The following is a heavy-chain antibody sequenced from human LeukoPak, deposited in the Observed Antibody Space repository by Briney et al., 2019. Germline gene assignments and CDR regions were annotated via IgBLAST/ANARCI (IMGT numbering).Heavy chain of an antibody. D-gene: IGHD6-13*01. CDR1: GFTFSSYG. CDR2: IWNDGDNK. CDR3: ARDGIAAAGQYYCDGMDV. J-gene: IGHJ6*02. Sequence: PGGSLRLSCAASGFTFSSYGMHWVRQAPGKGLEWVAVIWNDGDNKYYADSVKGRFTISRDNSKNTLYLQMNSLRAEDTAVYYCARDGIAAAGQYYCDGMDVWGQGTTVTVSS. V-gene: IGHV3-33*01.